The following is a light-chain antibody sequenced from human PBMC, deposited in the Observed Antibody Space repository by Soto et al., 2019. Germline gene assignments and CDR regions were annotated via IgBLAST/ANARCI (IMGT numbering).Light chain of an antibody. CDR1: SSDVGGYNY. V-gene: IGLV2-14*01. J-gene: IGLJ1*01. CDR2: EVS. CDR3: SSYTSSSTLGYV. Sequence: QSVLTHPASVSGSPGQSITISCTGTSSDVGGYNYVSWYQQHPGKAPKLMIYEVSNRPSGVSNRFSGSKSGNTASLTISGLQAEDEADYYCSSYTSSSTLGYVFGTGTKVTVL.